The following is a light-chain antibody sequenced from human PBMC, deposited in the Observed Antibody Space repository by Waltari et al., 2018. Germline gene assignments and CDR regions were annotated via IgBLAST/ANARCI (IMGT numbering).Light chain of an antibody. Sequence: DIQMTQSPSSLSASVGDRVTISCRASQSICDYLNWYQQKPGEAPQLLIYGASSLQRGVPSRFSGSGLGTDFTLTISSLQPEDFATYYCQQSYTTPPTFGGGTKVEIK. V-gene: IGKV1-39*01. J-gene: IGKJ4*01. CDR3: QQSYTTPPT. CDR1: QSICDY. CDR2: GAS.